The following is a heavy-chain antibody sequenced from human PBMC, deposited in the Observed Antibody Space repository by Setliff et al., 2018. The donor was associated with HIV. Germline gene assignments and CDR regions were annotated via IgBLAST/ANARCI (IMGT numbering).Heavy chain of an antibody. J-gene: IGHJ4*02. Sequence: GGSLRLSCAASGFRFNIYAMTWVRQAPGKGLQWVSSISGSGSTTNYADSVKGRFTISRDNSKNTLYLQMNSLRAEDTAVYYCARIPPITMVRGDPFDYWGQGTLVTVSS. CDR1: GFRFNIYA. V-gene: IGHV3-23*01. D-gene: IGHD3-10*01. CDR3: ARIPPITMVRGDPFDY. CDR2: ISGSGSTT.